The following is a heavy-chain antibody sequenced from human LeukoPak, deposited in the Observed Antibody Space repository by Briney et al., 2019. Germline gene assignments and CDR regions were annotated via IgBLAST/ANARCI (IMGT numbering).Heavy chain of an antibody. D-gene: IGHD2-2*01. V-gene: IGHV3-11*04. CDR2: ISSSGSTI. J-gene: IGHJ4*02. CDR3: ARESVKNCSSTSCPFDY. Sequence: GGSLRLSCAASGFTFSDYYMSWIRQAPGKGLEWVSYISSSGSTIYYADSVKGRFTISRDNAKNSLYLQMNSLRAEDTAVYYCARESVKNCSSTSCPFDYWGQGTLVTVSS. CDR1: GFTFSDYY.